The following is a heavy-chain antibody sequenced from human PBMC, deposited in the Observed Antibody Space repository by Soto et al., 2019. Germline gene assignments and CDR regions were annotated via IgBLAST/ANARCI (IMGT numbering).Heavy chain of an antibody. J-gene: IGHJ4*02. CDR3: ASGVFDYDSSGYLEAPYYDY. CDR1: GGSISSYY. CDR2: IYYSGST. D-gene: IGHD3-22*01. Sequence: SETLSLTCTVSGGSISSYYWSWIRQPPGKGLEWIGYIYYSGSTNYNPSLKSRVTISVDTSKNQFSLKLSSVTAADTAVYYCASGVFDYDSSGYLEAPYYDYWGQGTLVTVS. V-gene: IGHV4-59*01.